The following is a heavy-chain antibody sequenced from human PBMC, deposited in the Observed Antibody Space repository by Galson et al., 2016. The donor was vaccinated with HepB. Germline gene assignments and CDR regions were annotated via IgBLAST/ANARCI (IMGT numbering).Heavy chain of an antibody. CDR1: GGSISSGDYY. J-gene: IGHJ4*02. D-gene: IGHD5-18*01. V-gene: IGHV4-30-4*01. CDR2: IYYSGNT. CDR3: ARGYSLFDY. Sequence: GGSISSGDYYWRWLRQPPGTGLEWIGYIYYSGNTYYNPSLKSRVTISVDTSKNQFTLKLSSVTAADTAVFYCARGYSLFDYWGQGTLVTVSS.